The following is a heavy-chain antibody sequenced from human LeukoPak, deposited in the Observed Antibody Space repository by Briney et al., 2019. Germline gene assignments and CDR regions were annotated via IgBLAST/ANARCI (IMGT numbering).Heavy chain of an antibody. CDR3: AREGTAGTNLNWFDP. CDR1: GGSISSYY. J-gene: IGHJ5*02. CDR2: ISYSGST. Sequence: PSETLSLTCTVSGGSISSYYWSWIRQPPGKGLEWIGYISYSGSTNFDPSLKSRVTISVDTSKNQFSLKLSSVTAADTAVYYCAREGTAGTNLNWFDPWGQGTLVTVSS. V-gene: IGHV4-59*01. D-gene: IGHD1-1*01.